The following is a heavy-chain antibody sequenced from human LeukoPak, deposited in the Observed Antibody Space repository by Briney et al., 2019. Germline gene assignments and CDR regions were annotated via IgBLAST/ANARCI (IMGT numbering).Heavy chain of an antibody. CDR2: ISGSGGST. D-gene: IGHD4-23*01. Sequence: PGGSLRLSCAASGFTFSSHAMSWVRQAPGKGLEWVSAISGSGGSTYYADSVKGRFTISRDNSKNTLYLQMNSLRAEDTAVYYCAKTTPGYGGNSGFDYWGQGTLVTVSS. V-gene: IGHV3-23*01. CDR3: AKTTPGYGGNSGFDY. J-gene: IGHJ4*02. CDR1: GFTFSSHA.